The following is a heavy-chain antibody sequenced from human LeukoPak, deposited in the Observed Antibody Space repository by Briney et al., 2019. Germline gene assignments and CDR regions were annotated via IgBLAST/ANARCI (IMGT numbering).Heavy chain of an antibody. Sequence: SQTLSLTCTVSGGSISSGDYYWSWIRQPPGKGLEWIGYIYYSGSTYYNPSLKSRVTISVDTSKNQFSLKLSSVTAEDTAVYYCARVYCSSTSCYWLGARPGARYYGMDVWGQGTTVTVSS. CDR2: IYYSGST. J-gene: IGHJ6*02. D-gene: IGHD2-2*01. CDR1: GGSISSGDYY. V-gene: IGHV4-30-4*01. CDR3: ARVYCSSTSCYWLGARPGARYYGMDV.